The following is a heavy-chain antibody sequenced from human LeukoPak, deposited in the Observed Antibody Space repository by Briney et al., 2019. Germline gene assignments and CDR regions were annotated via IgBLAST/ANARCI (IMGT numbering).Heavy chain of an antibody. Sequence: GGSLRLSCAASGFTFSSYSMNWVRQAPGKGLEWVSSISSSSSYIYYADSVKGRFTISRDNAKNSLYLQMNSLRAEDTAVYYCARDGLLGGGAFDIWGQGTMVTVSS. CDR2: ISSSSSYI. CDR1: GFTFSSYS. V-gene: IGHV3-21*01. CDR3: ARDGLLGGGAFDI. J-gene: IGHJ3*02. D-gene: IGHD1-26*01.